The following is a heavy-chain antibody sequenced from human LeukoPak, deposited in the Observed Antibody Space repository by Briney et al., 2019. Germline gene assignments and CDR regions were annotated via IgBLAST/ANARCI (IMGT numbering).Heavy chain of an antibody. V-gene: IGHV1-3*01. CDR1: GYTFINSG. D-gene: IGHD3/OR15-3a*01. CDR2: INGGNGNT. CDR3: SRDKGTGSYSDY. Sequence: ASVKVSCTASGYTFINSGMHWVRQAPGQRLEWMGWINGGNGNTEYSQKFQGRVTITRDTSASTAYMELSSLRSEDTAVYYCSRDKGTGSYSDYWGQGTLVTVSS. J-gene: IGHJ4*02.